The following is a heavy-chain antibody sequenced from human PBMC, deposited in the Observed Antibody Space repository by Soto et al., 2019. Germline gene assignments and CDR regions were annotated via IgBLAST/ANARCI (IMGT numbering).Heavy chain of an antibody. CDR3: AGHLGNYGDWAFDF. D-gene: IGHD4-17*01. CDR2: IYYTWRT. J-gene: IGHJ4*02. CDR1: GASISESSHY. Sequence: QLLLQESGPGLVKPSETLSLTCAGSGASISESSHYWAWIRQPPGKGLEWIASIYYTWRTYYNPPLRCRLTISIDTSRDQFSLNLSSVTAADMAVYDCAGHLGNYGDWAFDFWGQGTLVPVSS. V-gene: IGHV4-39*01.